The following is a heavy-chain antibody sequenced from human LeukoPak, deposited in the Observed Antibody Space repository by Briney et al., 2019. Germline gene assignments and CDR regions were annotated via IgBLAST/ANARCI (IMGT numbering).Heavy chain of an antibody. D-gene: IGHD3-22*01. J-gene: IGHJ2*01. V-gene: IGHV4-34*01. CDR3: ARAPRYYYDSSRTTRYFDL. CDR1: GGSFSGYY. CDR2: INHSGST. Sequence: SETLSLTCAVYGGSFSGYYWSWIRQPPGNGLEWIGEINHSGSTNYNPSLKSRVTISVDTSKNQFFLKLGSVTAADTDVYYCARAPRYYYDSSRTTRYFDLWGRGTLVTVSS.